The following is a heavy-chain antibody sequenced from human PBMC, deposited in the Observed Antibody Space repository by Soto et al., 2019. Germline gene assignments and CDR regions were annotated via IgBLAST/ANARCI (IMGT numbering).Heavy chain of an antibody. CDR1: GFTFSSYG. CDR3: ARDTTRTMVRIYYGMDV. J-gene: IGHJ6*02. Sequence: QVQLVESGGGVVQPGRSLRLSCAASGFTFSSYGMHWVRQAPGKGLEWVAVIWYDGSNKYYADSVKGRFTISRDNSKNTLYLQITSLRAEDTAVYYCARDTTRTMVRIYYGMDVWGQGTTVTVSS. D-gene: IGHD3-10*01. V-gene: IGHV3-33*01. CDR2: IWYDGSNK.